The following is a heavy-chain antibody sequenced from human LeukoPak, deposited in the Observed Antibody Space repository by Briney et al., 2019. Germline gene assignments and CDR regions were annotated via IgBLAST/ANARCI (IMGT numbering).Heavy chain of an antibody. D-gene: IGHD2-15*01. V-gene: IGHV3-30-3*01. CDR1: GFTFSSYA. Sequence: SGGSLRLSCAASGFTFSSYAMHWVRQAPGKGLEWVAVISYDGSNKYYADSVKGRFTISRDNSKNMVYLQMNNLRADDTAVYYCAKSVVVITFRFDDWGQGALVTVSS. CDR2: ISYDGSNK. CDR3: AKSVVVITFRFDD. J-gene: IGHJ4*02.